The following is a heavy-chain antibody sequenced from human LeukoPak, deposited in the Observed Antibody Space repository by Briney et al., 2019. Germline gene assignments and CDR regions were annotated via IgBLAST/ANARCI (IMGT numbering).Heavy chain of an antibody. V-gene: IGHV3-23*01. D-gene: IGHD3-9*01. J-gene: IGHJ4*02. CDR3: AKGRRYDILTGDY. CDR1: GFTFSSYA. Sequence: GGSLRLSCAASGFTFSSYAMSWVRQAPGKGLEWVSAISGSGGSTYYADSVKGRFTISRDNSENTLYLQMNSLRAEDTAVYYCAKGRRYDILTGDYWGQGTLVTVSS. CDR2: ISGSGGST.